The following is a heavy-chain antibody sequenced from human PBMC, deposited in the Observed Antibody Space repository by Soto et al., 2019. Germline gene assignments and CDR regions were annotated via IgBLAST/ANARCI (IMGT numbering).Heavy chain of an antibody. Sequence: ASVKVSCKASGYTFSSYGISWVRQAPGQGLEWMGWISTYNGNTNYAQKLQGRVTMTTDTSTNTAYMDLRSLTSDDTAVYFCARRLASYYYGMDVWGQGTTVTV. J-gene: IGHJ6*02. CDR1: GYTFSSYG. CDR3: ARRLASYYYGMDV. CDR2: ISTYNGNT. D-gene: IGHD3-16*01. V-gene: IGHV1-18*01.